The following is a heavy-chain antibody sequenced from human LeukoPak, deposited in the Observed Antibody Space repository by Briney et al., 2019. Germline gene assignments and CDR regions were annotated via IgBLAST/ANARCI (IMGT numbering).Heavy chain of an antibody. Sequence: GGSLRLSCAASGFTFSSYAMHWVRQAPGKGLEWVAVISYDGSNKYYADSVKGRFTISRDNSKNTLYLQMNSLRAEDTAVYYCARDRGYRPPYSSGWSTQKTDAFDIWGQGTMVTVSS. CDR2: ISYDGSNK. V-gene: IGHV3-30*04. CDR1: GFTFSSYA. J-gene: IGHJ3*02. D-gene: IGHD6-19*01. CDR3: ARDRGYRPPYSSGWSTQKTDAFDI.